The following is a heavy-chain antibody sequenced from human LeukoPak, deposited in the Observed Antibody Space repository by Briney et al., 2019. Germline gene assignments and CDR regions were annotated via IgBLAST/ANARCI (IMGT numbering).Heavy chain of an antibody. Sequence: PGGSLRLSCAARGLTFSTYAMSWVRQSPGKGLEWVSGISGNGGGTYYAVSVKGRFTIPRDNSKNTLYLEMNSLRAEDTAVYYCAKDLGYCSSTSCYPPFGMYVWGQGTTVTVSS. CDR3: AKDLGYCSSTSCYPPFGMYV. CDR1: GLTFSTYA. J-gene: IGHJ6*02. V-gene: IGHV3-23*01. CDR2: ISGNGGGT. D-gene: IGHD2-2*01.